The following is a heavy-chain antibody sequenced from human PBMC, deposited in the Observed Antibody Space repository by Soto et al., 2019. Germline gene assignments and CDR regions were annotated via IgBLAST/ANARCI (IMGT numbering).Heavy chain of an antibody. Sequence: PSQALSLTCTVSGGSISSSSYYWGWIRQPPGKGLEWIGSIYYSGYTYYNPSLKSRFTISVDTSKNQFSLKLSSVTAADTAVYYCARHTGPLSVGYYHDMDVWGQGTTVPVSS. CDR2: IYYSGYT. CDR1: GGSISSSSYY. CDR3: ARHTGPLSVGYYHDMDV. J-gene: IGHJ6*02. V-gene: IGHV4-39*01.